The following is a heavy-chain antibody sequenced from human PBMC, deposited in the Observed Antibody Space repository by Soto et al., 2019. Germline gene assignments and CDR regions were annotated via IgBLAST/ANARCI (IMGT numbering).Heavy chain of an antibody. D-gene: IGHD3-10*01. V-gene: IGHV4-38-2*02. CDR1: GYSISSGYY. J-gene: IGHJ5*02. CDR2: IYHSGST. CDR3: ARDLGFRFDP. Sequence: PSETLSLTCAVSGYSISSGYYWGWIRQPPGKGLEWIGSIYHSGSTYYNPSLKSRVTISVDTSKNQFSLKLSSVTAADTAVYYCARDLGFRFDPWGQGTLVTVSS.